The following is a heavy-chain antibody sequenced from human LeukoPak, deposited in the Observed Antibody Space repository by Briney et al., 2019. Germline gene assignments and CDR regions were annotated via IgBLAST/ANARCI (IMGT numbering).Heavy chain of an antibody. CDR3: ARDRCSSTSCPYYYYYYYMDV. Sequence: PGGSLRLSCAASGFTFSSYAMHWVRQAPGKGLEWVAVISYDGSNKYYADSVKGRFTISRDNSKNTLYLQMNSLRAEDTAVYYCARDRCSSTSCPYYYYYYYMDVWGKGTTVTVSS. J-gene: IGHJ6*03. CDR2: ISYDGSNK. D-gene: IGHD2-2*01. V-gene: IGHV3-30*01. CDR1: GFTFSSYA.